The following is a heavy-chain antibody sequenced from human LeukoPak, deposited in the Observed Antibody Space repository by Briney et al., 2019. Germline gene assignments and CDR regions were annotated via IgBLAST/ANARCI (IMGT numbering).Heavy chain of an antibody. CDR2: IYYSGGT. J-gene: IGHJ4*02. CDR1: GASISAYY. CDR3: ARLGSNSAPDS. V-gene: IGHV4-59*12. Sequence: PSETLSLTCTVPGASISAYYCSRVRQPPGKGLGWIGYIYYSGGTNSNPSLKSHVTLSVNTYKNQHSLKVTSVTAADTAVYYCARLGSNSAPDSWGQGTLVTVSS. D-gene: IGHD6-6*01.